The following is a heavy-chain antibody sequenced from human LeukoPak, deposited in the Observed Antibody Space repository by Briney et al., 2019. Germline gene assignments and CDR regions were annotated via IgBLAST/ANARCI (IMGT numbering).Heavy chain of an antibody. CDR1: GYTFTSYY. Sequence: GASVKVSCKASGYTFTSYYMHWVRQAPGQGLEWMGIINPSGGSTSYAQKFQGRVTMTRDMSTSTVYMELSSLRSEDTAVYYCARDGAGVPAAIGYYYYYMDVWGKGTTVTVSS. CDR3: ARDGAGVPAAIGYYYYYMDV. D-gene: IGHD2-2*01. J-gene: IGHJ6*03. CDR2: INPSGGST. V-gene: IGHV1-46*01.